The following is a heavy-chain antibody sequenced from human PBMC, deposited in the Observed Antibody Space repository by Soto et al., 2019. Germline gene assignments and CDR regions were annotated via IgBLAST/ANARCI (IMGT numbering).Heavy chain of an antibody. CDR1: GYTFTSYG. Sequence: QVQLVQSGAEVKKPGASVKVSCKASGYTFTSYGISWVRQAPGQGLEWMGWISAYSGNTNYAQKLQGRVTMTTDTSASTGYRELRSLNSDDTAVNYCARAVAGVAAAGTAWYFDLWGRGTLVTVCS. D-gene: IGHD6-13*01. V-gene: IGHV1-18*01. CDR2: ISAYSGNT. CDR3: ARAVAGVAAAGTAWYFDL. J-gene: IGHJ2*01.